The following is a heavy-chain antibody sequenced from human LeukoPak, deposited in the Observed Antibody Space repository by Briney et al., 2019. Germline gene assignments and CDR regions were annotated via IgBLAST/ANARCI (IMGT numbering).Heavy chain of an antibody. D-gene: IGHD3-22*01. V-gene: IGHV3-21*01. CDR1: GFTFSSYS. CDR3: ARGKRYYDSSDY. Sequence: GGSLRLSCAASGFTFSSYSMNWVRQAPGKGLEWVSSISSSSSYIYYADSVKGRFTISRDNAKNSLYLQMNSLRAEDTAVYYCARGKRYYDSSDYWGQGTLVTVSS. J-gene: IGHJ4*02. CDR2: ISSSSSYI.